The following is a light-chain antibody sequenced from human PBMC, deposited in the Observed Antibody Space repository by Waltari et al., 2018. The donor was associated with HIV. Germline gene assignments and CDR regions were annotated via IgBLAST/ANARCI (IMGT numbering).Light chain of an antibody. CDR3: QQASALPLT. CDR2: SAS. J-gene: IGKJ4*01. Sequence: DILMTQSPASLSASLGDRVTMTFRSSHDVATYVSWYQQRPGKPPSLLIYSASTLHIGVPSRFTGAGSGRLFTLTINRLQPEDFASYFCQQASALPLTFGGGTNV. V-gene: IGKV1-39*01. CDR1: HDVATY.